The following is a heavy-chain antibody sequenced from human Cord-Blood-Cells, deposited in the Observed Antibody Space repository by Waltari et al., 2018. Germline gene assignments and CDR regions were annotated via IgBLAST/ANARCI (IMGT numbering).Heavy chain of an antibody. CDR2: SNHSGST. D-gene: IGHD2-15*01. V-gene: IGHV4-34*01. Sequence: QVQLQQWGAGLLKPSETLSLTCAVYGGSFSGDDWSWNRQPPGKGLEWIGESNHSGSTNYNPSLKSRVTISVDTSKNQFSLKLSSVTAADTAVYYCARGGGNAASSVIDPWGQGTLVTVSS. CDR3: ARGGGNAASSVIDP. J-gene: IGHJ5*02. CDR1: GGSFSGDD.